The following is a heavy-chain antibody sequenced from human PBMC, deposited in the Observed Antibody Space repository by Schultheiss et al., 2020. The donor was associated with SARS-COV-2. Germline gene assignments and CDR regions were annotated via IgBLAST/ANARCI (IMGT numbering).Heavy chain of an antibody. D-gene: IGHD4-23*01. CDR1: GFTFSSYS. CDR2: IYSGGST. Sequence: GGSLRLSCAASGFTFSSYSMNWVRQAPGKGLEWVSVIYSGGSTYYADSVKGRFTISRDNSKNTLYLQMNSLRAEDTAVYYCARDKGRDYGGTTYYYYGMDVWGQGTTVTVSS. J-gene: IGHJ6*02. V-gene: IGHV3-53*01. CDR3: ARDKGRDYGGTTYYYYGMDV.